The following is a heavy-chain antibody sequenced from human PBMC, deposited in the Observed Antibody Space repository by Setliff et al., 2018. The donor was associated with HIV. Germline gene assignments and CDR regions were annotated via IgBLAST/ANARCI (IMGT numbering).Heavy chain of an antibody. V-gene: IGHV7-4-1*02. CDR2: INTNTGNP. CDR1: GYTFTSYA. CDR3: AREGYCSSTSCYTYYYYYMDV. D-gene: IGHD2-2*01. Sequence: ASVKVSCKASGYTFTSYAMNWVRQAPGQGLEWMGWINTNTGNPTYAQGFTGRFVFSLDTSVSTAYLQISSLKAEDTAVYYRAREGYCSSTSCYTYYYYYMDVWGKGTTVTVSS. J-gene: IGHJ6*03.